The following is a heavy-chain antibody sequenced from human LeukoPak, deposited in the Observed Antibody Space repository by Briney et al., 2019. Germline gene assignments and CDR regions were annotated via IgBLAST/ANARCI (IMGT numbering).Heavy chain of an antibody. CDR2: ISSSDSTI. CDR1: GFTFSDYY. J-gene: IGHJ4*02. Sequence: GGSLRLSCAGSGFTFSDYYMSWIRLAPGKGLEWVSYISSSDSTIYYTDSVKGRFTISRDNAKNSLYLQMNSLRADDTAVYYCARADCSSTSCYELDYWGQGTLVTVSS. V-gene: IGHV3-11*04. CDR3: ARADCSSTSCYELDY. D-gene: IGHD2-2*01.